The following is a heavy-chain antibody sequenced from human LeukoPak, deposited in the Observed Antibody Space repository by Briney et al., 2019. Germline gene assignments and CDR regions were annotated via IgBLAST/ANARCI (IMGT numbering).Heavy chain of an antibody. CDR2: INPNSGGT. V-gene: IGHV1-2*02. CDR1: GYTFTSYY. J-gene: IGHJ4*02. CDR3: ATKNWNYGYFDY. D-gene: IGHD1-7*01. Sequence: ASVKVSCKASGYTFTSYYMHWVRQAPGQGLEWMGWINPNSGGTNYAQKFQGRVTMTRDTSISTAYMELSRLRSDDTAVYYCATKNWNYGYFDYWGQGTLVTVSS.